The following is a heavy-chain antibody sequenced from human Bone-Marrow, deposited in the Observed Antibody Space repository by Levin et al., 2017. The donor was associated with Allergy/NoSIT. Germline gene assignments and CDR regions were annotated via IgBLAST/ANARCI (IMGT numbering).Heavy chain of an antibody. D-gene: IGHD2-15*01. V-gene: IGHV1-8*01. CDR3: ARGLVVDVNLYDY. J-gene: IGHJ4*02. Sequence: ASVKVSCKASGYTFTSFEIMWVRQATGQGLEWMGWVNPHTGDIAFAQKFLGRVTMTRNTSISTAYMELSSLRSEDTAVYYCARGLVVDVNLYDYWGQGTLVTVSS. CDR2: VNPHTGDI. CDR1: GYTFTSFE.